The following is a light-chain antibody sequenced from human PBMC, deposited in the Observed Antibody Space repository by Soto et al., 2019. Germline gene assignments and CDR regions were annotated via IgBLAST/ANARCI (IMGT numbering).Light chain of an antibody. CDR1: QSISSW. V-gene: IGKV1-5*01. CDR3: QQYTSPPCT. J-gene: IGKJ2*02. Sequence: DIQMTQSPSTLSASVGDRVTITCRATQSISSWLAWYQQKPGKPPKLLIYDASTLEGGVPSRFSGSGSGTEFYLSVSSLQPDDFACYYCQQYTSPPCTFGQGTKLDIK. CDR2: DAS.